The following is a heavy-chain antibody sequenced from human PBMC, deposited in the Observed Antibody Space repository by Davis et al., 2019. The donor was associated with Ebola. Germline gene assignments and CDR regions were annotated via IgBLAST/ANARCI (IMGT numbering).Heavy chain of an antibody. CDR1: GYSFTSYG. Sequence: ASVKVSCKASGYSFTSYGISWVRQAPGQGLEWMGWISAYNGNTNYAQKLQGRVSMTTDTSTRTAYMELSSLRSEDTAVYYCARAKNSSSDHLFGYWGQGTLVTVSS. CDR3: ARAKNSSSDHLFGY. V-gene: IGHV1-18*01. J-gene: IGHJ4*02. CDR2: ISAYNGNT. D-gene: IGHD6-13*01.